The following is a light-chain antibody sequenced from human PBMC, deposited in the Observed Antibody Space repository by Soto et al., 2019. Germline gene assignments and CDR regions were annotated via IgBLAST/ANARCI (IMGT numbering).Light chain of an antibody. CDR2: DAS. CDR3: QERSNWPLSYT. J-gene: IGKJ2*01. Sequence: EIVLTQSPATLSLSPGERATLSCRASQSVSSYLAWYQQKPGQAPRLLIYDASNRATGIPARFSGSGSGTDFIIPISSLEPEDFAVYYCQERSNWPLSYTFGQGTKLEIK. V-gene: IGKV3-11*01. CDR1: QSVSSY.